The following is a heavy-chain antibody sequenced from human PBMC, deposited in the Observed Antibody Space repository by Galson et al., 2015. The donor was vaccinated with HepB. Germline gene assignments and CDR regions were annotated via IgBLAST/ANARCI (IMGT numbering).Heavy chain of an antibody. CDR3: AKGRYCTTTSCPDSYFQH. D-gene: IGHD2-2*01. CDR1: GFTFSNYA. V-gene: IGHV3-23*01. CDR2: ISGSGSST. J-gene: IGHJ1*01. Sequence: SLRLSCAASGFTFSNYAMSWVRQAPGKGLEWVSAISGSGSSTYYADSVKGRFTISRDNSKSTLFLQMNSLRAEDSAVYYCAKGRYCTTTSCPDSYFQHWGQGTLVTVSS.